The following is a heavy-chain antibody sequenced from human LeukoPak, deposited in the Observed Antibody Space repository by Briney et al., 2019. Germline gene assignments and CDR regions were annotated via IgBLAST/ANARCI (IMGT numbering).Heavy chain of an antibody. J-gene: IGHJ4*02. D-gene: IGHD5-24*01. Sequence: SETLSLTCTVSGGSISSGGYYWSWLRQPPGKGLEWIGYIYHSGSTYYNPSLKSRVTISVDRSKNQFSLKLSSVTAADTAVYYCARALGDGYNLGFDYWGQGTLVTVSS. V-gene: IGHV4-30-2*01. CDR3: ARALGDGYNLGFDY. CDR1: GGSISSGGYY. CDR2: IYHSGST.